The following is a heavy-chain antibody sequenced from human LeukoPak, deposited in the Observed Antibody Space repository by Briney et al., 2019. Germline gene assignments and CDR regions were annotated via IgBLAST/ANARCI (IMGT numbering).Heavy chain of an antibody. CDR2: INHSGST. V-gene: IGHV4-34*01. CDR1: GGSFSGYY. J-gene: IGHJ4*02. CDR3: ARLGVVATEIDY. Sequence: SETLSLTCAVYGGSFSGYYWSWIRQPPGKGLEWIGEINHSGSTNYNPSLKSRVTISVDTSKNQFSLKLSSVTAADTAVYYCARLGVVATEIDYWGQGTLVTVSS. D-gene: IGHD5-12*01.